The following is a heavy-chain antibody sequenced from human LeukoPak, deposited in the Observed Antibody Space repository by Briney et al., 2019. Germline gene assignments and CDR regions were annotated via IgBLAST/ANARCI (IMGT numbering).Heavy chain of an antibody. J-gene: IGHJ4*02. CDR1: GGSIRSSSYY. D-gene: IGHD3-22*01. CDR2: IYYSGST. V-gene: IGHV4-39*01. CDR3: ARHAGSYYTYNFDY. Sequence: SETLSLTCTVSGGSIRSSSYYWGWIRQPPGKGLEWIGSIYYSGSTNYKPSLRSRVTISVDTPKNQFSLKLSSVTAADTAVYYCARHAGSYYTYNFDYWGQGTLVTVSS.